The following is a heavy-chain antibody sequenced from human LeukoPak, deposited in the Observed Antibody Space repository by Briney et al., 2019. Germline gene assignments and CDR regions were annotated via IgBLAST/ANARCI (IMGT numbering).Heavy chain of an antibody. Sequence: GGSLRLSCAASGFTFSNYEMHWVRQAPGKGLEWVSYISSSGSDIYYADSVKGRFTISRDNAKNTLYLQMSSLRVEDTAIYYCARDADGHGPLIDYWGQGTLVTVSS. CDR1: GFTFSNYE. CDR2: ISSSGSDI. V-gene: IGHV3-48*03. J-gene: IGHJ4*02. CDR3: ARDADGHGPLIDY. D-gene: IGHD5-24*01.